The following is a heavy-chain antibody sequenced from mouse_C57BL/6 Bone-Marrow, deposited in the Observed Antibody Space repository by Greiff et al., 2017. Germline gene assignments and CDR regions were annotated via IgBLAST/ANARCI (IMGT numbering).Heavy chain of an antibody. J-gene: IGHJ3*01. V-gene: IGHV1-81*01. CDR1: GYTFTSYG. Sequence: QVQLQQSGAELARPGASVKLSCKASGYTFTSYGISWVKQRTGQGLEWIGEIYPRSGNTYYNEKFKGKATLTADKSSSTAYMELRSLTSEDSAVYFFAVNWGFAYWGQGTLVTVSA. D-gene: IGHD4-1*01. CDR3: AVNWGFAY. CDR2: IYPRSGNT.